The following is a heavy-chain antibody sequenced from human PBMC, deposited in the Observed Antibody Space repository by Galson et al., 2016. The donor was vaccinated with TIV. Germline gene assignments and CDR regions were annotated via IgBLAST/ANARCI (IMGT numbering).Heavy chain of an antibody. CDR2: VYYSGAT. CDR1: GGSISNGDYY. Sequence: TLSLTCSVFGGSISNGDYYWTWIRQPPGKGLEWIGYVYYSGATNYNPSLKRRVTLSVDRSTNQFSLRLNSVTAADTAVYSCARVCGKYYYGMDVWGQGTTVIVSS. V-gene: IGHV4-30-4*08. D-gene: IGHD4-23*01. J-gene: IGHJ6*02. CDR3: ARVCGKYYYGMDV.